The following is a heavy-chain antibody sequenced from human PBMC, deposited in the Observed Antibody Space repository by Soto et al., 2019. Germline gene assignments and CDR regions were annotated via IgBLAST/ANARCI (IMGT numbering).Heavy chain of an antibody. V-gene: IGHV1-18*01. CDR1: GYTFTSYG. D-gene: IGHD2-15*01. CDR2: ISAYNGNT. Sequence: ASVKVSCKASGYTFTSYGISWVRQAPGQGLEWMGWISAYNGNTNYAQKLQGRVTMTTDTSTSTAYMELRSLRSDDTAVYYCARDSLALIKPDCSGGSCYYYSYYGMDVWGQGTTVTVSS. J-gene: IGHJ6*02. CDR3: ARDSLALIKPDCSGGSCYYYSYYGMDV.